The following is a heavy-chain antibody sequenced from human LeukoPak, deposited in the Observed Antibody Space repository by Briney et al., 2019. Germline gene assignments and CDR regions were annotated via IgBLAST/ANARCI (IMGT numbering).Heavy chain of an antibody. V-gene: IGHV1-2*02. Sequence: GWINPDSGGTNYAQKFQGRVTMTRDTSISTAYMELSRLRSDDTAVYYCAIDYGGNSGFDYWGQGTLVTVSS. J-gene: IGHJ4*02. D-gene: IGHD4-23*01. CDR3: AIDYGGNSGFDY. CDR2: INPDSGGT.